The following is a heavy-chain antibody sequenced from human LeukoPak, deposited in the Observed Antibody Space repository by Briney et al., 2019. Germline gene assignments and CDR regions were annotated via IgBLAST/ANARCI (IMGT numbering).Heavy chain of an antibody. J-gene: IGHJ5*02. CDR1: GFIFSSFG. V-gene: IGHV3-30*02. D-gene: IGHD4-17*01. CDR2: IRYDGSNK. CDR3: AKDRGDYTNWFDP. Sequence: PGGSLRLSCAASGFIFSSFGMHWVRQAPGEGLEGVAFIRYDGSNKYYADSVKGRFTISRDNSKNTLYLQMNSPRAEDTAIYYCAKDRGDYTNWFDPWGQGTLVTVSS.